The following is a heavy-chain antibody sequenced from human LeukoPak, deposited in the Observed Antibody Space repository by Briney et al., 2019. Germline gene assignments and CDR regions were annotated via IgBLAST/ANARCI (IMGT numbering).Heavy chain of an antibody. Sequence: PGGPRRLSCVASGFSFTSHAMHWVPQAPGKGPERVAVLSYDGTIKSYADSVKGRFAISRDNAKTTLYLQMNSLRAEDTAVYYCASASSHRIAAGGDYWGQGNLVTVSS. D-gene: IGHD6-13*01. J-gene: IGHJ4*02. CDR3: ASASSHRIAAGGDY. CDR2: LSYDGTIK. CDR1: GFSFTSHA. V-gene: IGHV3-30*09.